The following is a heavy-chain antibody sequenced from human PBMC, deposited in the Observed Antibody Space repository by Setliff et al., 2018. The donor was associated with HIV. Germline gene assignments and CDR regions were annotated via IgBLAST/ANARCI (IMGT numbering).Heavy chain of an antibody. CDR2: ISSSSSYI. J-gene: IGHJ3*02. Sequence: GASVKVSCAASGFTFSSYSMNWVRQAPGKGLEWVSSISSSSSYIYYADSVKGRFTISRDNAKNSLYLQMNSLRAEDTAVYYCARVEPGGSQAFDIWGQGTMVTVSS. D-gene: IGHD3-10*01. V-gene: IGHV3-21*01. CDR3: ARVEPGGSQAFDI. CDR1: GFTFSSYS.